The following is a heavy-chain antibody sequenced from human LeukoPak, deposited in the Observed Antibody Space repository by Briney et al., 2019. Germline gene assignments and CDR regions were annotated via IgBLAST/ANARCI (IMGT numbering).Heavy chain of an antibody. CDR2: INHSGST. V-gene: IGHV4-34*01. CDR3: ARARRGLQRIFDY. CDR1: GGSFSGYY. Sequence: SETLSLTCAVYGGSFSGYYWSWIRRPPGKGLEWIGEINHSGSTNYNPSLKSRVTISVDTSKNQFSLKLSSVTAADTAVYYCARARRGLQRIFDYWGQGTLVTVSS. J-gene: IGHJ4*02. D-gene: IGHD1-1*01.